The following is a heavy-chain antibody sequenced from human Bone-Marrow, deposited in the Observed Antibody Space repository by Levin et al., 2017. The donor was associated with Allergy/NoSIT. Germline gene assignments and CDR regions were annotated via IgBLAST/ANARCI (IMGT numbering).Heavy chain of an antibody. CDR1: GYTFSDFY. J-gene: IGHJ3*01. V-gene: IGHV1-2*02. CDR2: INSHNDGI. D-gene: IGHD5-12*01. CDR3: ATEIEWLKAFDV. Sequence: PGESLKISCKASGYTFSDFYIHWVRQAPGQGPEWMGWINSHNDGINYAQKFEGRVTMTRDTSINTVYMELNSLKSDDTAVYYCATEIEWLKAFDVWGQGTLVTVSS.